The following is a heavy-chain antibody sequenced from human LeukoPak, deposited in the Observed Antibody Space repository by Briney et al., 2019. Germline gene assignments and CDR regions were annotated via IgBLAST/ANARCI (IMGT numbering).Heavy chain of an antibody. J-gene: IGHJ4*02. D-gene: IGHD4-17*01. CDR3: ARDRDYGDYNTQDLFVY. CDR1: GYTFTSYY. CDR2: INPSGGST. V-gene: IGHV1-46*01. Sequence: ASVKVSCKASGYTFTSYYMHWVRQAPGQGLEWMGIINPSGGSTSYAQKFQGRVTMTRDTSTSTAYMELRSLRSDDTAVYYCARDRDYGDYNTQDLFVYWGQGTLVTVSS.